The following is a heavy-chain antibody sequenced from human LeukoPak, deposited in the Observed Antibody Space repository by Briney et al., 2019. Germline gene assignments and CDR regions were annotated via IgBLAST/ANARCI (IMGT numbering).Heavy chain of an antibody. CDR2: IWYDGNNK. CDR3: ARDPAGSGFAFDS. CDR1: GFPFSAYG. J-gene: IGHJ4*02. Sequence: GSLRLSCAASGFPFSAYGMHWVRQAPGKGLEWVAIIWYDGNNKFYADSVKGRFTISRDNSKNTLYLQMNSLRVEDTAVYYCARDPAGSGFAFDSWGQGALVTVSS. D-gene: IGHD1-1*01. V-gene: IGHV3-33*01.